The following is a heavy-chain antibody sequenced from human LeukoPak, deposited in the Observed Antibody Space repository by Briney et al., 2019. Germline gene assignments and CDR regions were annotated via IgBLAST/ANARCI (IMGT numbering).Heavy chain of an antibody. CDR2: IYYSGST. CDR3: ARQDYYDSSGYQIHNWFDP. V-gene: IGHV4-39*01. J-gene: IGHJ5*02. D-gene: IGHD3-22*01. Sequence: SETLSLTCTVSGGSISSSSYYWGWVRQPPGKGLEWVGSIYYSGSTYYNPSLKSRVTISVDTSKNQFSLKLSSVTAADTAVYYCARQDYYDSSGYQIHNWFDPWGQGTLVTVSS. CDR1: GGSISSSSYY.